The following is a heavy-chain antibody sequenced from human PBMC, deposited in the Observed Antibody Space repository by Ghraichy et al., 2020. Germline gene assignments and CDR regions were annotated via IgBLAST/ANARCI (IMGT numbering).Heavy chain of an antibody. Sequence: GSLRLSCTVSGGSISSYYWSWIRQPPGKGLEWIGYIYYSGSTNYNPSLKSRVTISVDTSKNQFSLKLSSVTAADTAVYYCARVDPYYYYGMDVWGQGTTVTVSS. V-gene: IGHV4-59*01. CDR1: GGSISSYY. CDR3: ARVDPYYYYGMDV. D-gene: IGHD3/OR15-3a*01. CDR2: IYYSGST. J-gene: IGHJ6*02.